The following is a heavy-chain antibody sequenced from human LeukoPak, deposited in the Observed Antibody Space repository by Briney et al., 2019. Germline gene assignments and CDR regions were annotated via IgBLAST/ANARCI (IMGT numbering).Heavy chain of an antibody. Sequence: GSLRLSCAASGFTFSSYSMNWIRQPPGKGLEWIGYIYYSGSTNYNPSLKSRVTISVDTSKNQFSLKLSSVTAADTAVYYCARVGEVTIFGVARFDYWGQGTLVTVSS. CDR1: GFTFSSYS. CDR3: ARVGEVTIFGVARFDY. D-gene: IGHD3-3*01. CDR2: IYYSGST. V-gene: IGHV4-59*01. J-gene: IGHJ4*02.